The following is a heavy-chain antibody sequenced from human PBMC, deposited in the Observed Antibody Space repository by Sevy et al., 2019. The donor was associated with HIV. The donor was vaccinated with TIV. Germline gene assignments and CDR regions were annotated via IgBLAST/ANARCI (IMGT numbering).Heavy chain of an antibody. Sequence: GGSLRLSCTASGFTFSSYEMNWVRQAPGKGLEWVSYISNSGSTIHYSDSVKGRFTISRDNDKNSLYLQMNSLRPEDTAVYYCARDLPPSATTVPPFDYWGRGTLVTVSS. V-gene: IGHV3-48*03. J-gene: IGHJ4*02. CDR3: ARDLPPSATTVPPFDY. D-gene: IGHD4-17*01. CDR2: ISNSGSTI. CDR1: GFTFSSYE.